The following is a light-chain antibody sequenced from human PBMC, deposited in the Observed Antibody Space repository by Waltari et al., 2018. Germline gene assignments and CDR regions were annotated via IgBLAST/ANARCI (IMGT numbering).Light chain of an antibody. CDR3: QQDVNYWS. CDR1: QSVKRW. V-gene: IGKV1-5*03. CDR2: ETS. Sequence: DIQMTQSPSSLSASVGDRVTITCRASQSVKRWLAWYLQKPGQAPELLIYETSNVESGVPSRFGGSGSGNEFTLTISSLEPDDCGTYCCQQDVNYWSVGQGTKVEIK. J-gene: IGKJ1*01.